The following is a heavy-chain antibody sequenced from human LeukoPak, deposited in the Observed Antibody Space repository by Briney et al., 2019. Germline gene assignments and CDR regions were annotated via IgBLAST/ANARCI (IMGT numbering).Heavy chain of an antibody. J-gene: IGHJ4*02. CDR2: INQDQNEI. V-gene: IGHV3-7*01. CDR1: GFTFSSYW. Sequence: GGSLRLSCAASGFTFSSYWMTWVRQAPGKGLEWVASINQDQNEIHYVDSVRGRFTISRDNAKNSLYLQMNSLTAEDTALYYCAKAPVTSCRGAFCYPFDYWGQGTLVTVSS. D-gene: IGHD2-15*01. CDR3: AKAPVTSCRGAFCYPFDY.